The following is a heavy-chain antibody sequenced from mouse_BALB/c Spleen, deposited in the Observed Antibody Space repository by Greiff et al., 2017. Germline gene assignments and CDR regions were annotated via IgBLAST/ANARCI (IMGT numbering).Heavy chain of an antibody. V-gene: IGHV5-9-3*01. J-gene: IGHJ2*01. D-gene: IGHD2-3*01. CDR1: GFTFSSYA. CDR2: ISSGGSYT. CDR3: ARGAYDGYPYYFDY. Sequence: EVQGVESGGGLVKPGGSLKLSCAASGFTFSSYAMSWVRQTPEKRLEWVATISSGGSYTYYPDSVKGRFTISRDNAKNTLYLQMSSLRSEDTAMYYCARGAYDGYPYYFDYWGQGTTLTVSS.